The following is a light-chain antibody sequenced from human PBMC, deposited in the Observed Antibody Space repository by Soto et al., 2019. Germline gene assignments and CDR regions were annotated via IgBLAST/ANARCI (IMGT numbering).Light chain of an antibody. CDR2: NVN. CDR1: SSDVGGYDY. V-gene: IGLV2-14*01. CDR3: SSYTSSSTWV. Sequence: QSALTQPASVSGSPGQSITISCTGTSSDVGGYDYVSWYQQHPGNAPKLMIYNVNNRPSGVSNRFSGSKSGNTASLTISGLQAEDEADYYCSSYTSSSTWVFGTGTKLTVL. J-gene: IGLJ1*01.